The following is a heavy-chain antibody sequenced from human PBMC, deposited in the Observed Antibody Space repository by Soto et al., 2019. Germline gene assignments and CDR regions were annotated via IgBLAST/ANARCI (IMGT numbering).Heavy chain of an antibody. V-gene: IGHV3-21*01. D-gene: IGHD5-18*01. CDR2: ISSSSSYI. CDR1: GFTFSSYS. J-gene: IGHJ6*02. Sequence: GSLILSCAASGFTFSSYSMNWVRQAPGKGLEWVSSISSSSSYIYYADSVKGRFTISRDNAKNSLYLQMNSLRAEDTAVYYCAREIYDSYGYGMDVWGQGTTVTVSS. CDR3: AREIYDSYGYGMDV.